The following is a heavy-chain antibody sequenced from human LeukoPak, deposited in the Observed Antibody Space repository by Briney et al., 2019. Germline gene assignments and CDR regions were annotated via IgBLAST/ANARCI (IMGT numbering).Heavy chain of an antibody. J-gene: IGHJ4*02. CDR2: TYTIGTT. Sequence: SETLSLTCTASGDSIGSYYWSWIRQPAGNGLEWIGRTYTIGTTYYNPSLKSRVSMSIDTSRNQFSLKMTSVTAADTAVYYCARDSWFAYWGQGILVTVSS. V-gene: IGHV4-4*07. CDR3: ARDSWFAY. D-gene: IGHD3-10*01. CDR1: GDSIGSYY.